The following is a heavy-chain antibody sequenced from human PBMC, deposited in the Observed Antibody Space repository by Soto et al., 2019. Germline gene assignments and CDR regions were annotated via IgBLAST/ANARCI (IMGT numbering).Heavy chain of an antibody. CDR2: IIPLFGTA. CDR1: GGTFSSYA. D-gene: IGHD6-6*01. J-gene: IGHJ6*02. Sequence: GASVKVSCKASGGTFSSYAISWVRQAPGQWLEWMGGIIPLFGTANYAQKFQGRVTITADEFTSTAYMELSSLRSEDTAVYYCARDMSITTRPDYYYGMDVWGQGTTVTVSS. CDR3: ARDMSITTRPDYYYGMDV. V-gene: IGHV1-69*13.